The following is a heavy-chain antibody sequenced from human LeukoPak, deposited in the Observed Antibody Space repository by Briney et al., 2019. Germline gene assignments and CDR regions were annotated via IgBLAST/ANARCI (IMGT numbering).Heavy chain of an antibody. V-gene: IGHV3-23*01. D-gene: IGHD6-13*01. Sequence: PGGSLRLSCAASGFTFSSYAMTWARQAPGEGLEWVSAISGSGGNTYYADSVKGRFTISRDNSKNTLYLQMNSLRAEDTAVYYCAKGGAEAGTLYLEYWGQGTLVTVSS. CDR2: ISGSGGNT. J-gene: IGHJ4*02. CDR3: AKGGAEAGTLYLEY. CDR1: GFTFSSYA.